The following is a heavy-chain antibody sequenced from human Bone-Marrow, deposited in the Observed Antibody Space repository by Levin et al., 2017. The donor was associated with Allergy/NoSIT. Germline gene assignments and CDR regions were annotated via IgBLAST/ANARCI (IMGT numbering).Heavy chain of an antibody. D-gene: IGHD2-8*02. CDR1: GFTFSIYS. Sequence: GASVKVSCTVSGFTFSIYSINWVRQAPGKGLEWVSSISSSGSDMYYVDSVKGRFTISRDNAKNSLTLQMNSLGAEDTAVYYCARGIIGDVRVAHKEAFDIWGQGTMVSVSS. CDR3: ARGIIGDVRVAHKEAFDI. J-gene: IGHJ3*02. CDR2: ISSSGSDM. V-gene: IGHV3-21*01.